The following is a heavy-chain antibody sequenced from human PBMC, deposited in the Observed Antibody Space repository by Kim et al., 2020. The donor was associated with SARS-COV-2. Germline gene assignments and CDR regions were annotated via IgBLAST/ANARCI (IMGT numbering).Heavy chain of an antibody. D-gene: IGHD6-6*01. V-gene: IGHV3-23*01. CDR2: ISGNGGST. Sequence: GGSLRLSCAASGFTFSSYAMSWVRQAPGKGLEWVSAISGNGGSTDYADSVKGRFTISRDNSKNTVFLQMNSLRAEDTAVYYCAKDAHYSIWSFFDYWGQGTLVTVSS. J-gene: IGHJ4*02. CDR3: AKDAHYSIWSFFDY. CDR1: GFTFSSYA.